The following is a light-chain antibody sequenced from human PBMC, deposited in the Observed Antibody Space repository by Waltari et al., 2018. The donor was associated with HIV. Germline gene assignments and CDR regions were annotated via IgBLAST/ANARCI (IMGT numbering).Light chain of an antibody. V-gene: IGLV2-8*01. J-gene: IGLJ2*01. Sequence: QSALTQPPSASGSPGQSVTLSCPGKPSDVGAYNYVSCYQQHPGKAPKLMIYEVFKRPSGVPDRFSGSKSGNTASLTVSGLQAEDEADYYCQVWDSSSDHPGVVFGGGTKLTVL. CDR1: PSDVGAYNY. CDR3: QVWDSSSDHPGVV. CDR2: EVF.